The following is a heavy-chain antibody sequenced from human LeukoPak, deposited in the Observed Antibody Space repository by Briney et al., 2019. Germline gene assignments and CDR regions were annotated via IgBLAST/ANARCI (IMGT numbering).Heavy chain of an antibody. Sequence: SETLSLTCAVYGGSFSGYYWSWIRQPPGKGLEWIGEINRSGSTNYNPSLKSRVTISVDTSKNQFSLKLSSVTAADTAVYYCARGRRRIQHGALGIWGQGTMVTVSS. D-gene: IGHD5-18*01. CDR3: ARGRRRIQHGALGI. J-gene: IGHJ3*02. V-gene: IGHV4-34*01. CDR2: INRSGST. CDR1: GGSFSGYY.